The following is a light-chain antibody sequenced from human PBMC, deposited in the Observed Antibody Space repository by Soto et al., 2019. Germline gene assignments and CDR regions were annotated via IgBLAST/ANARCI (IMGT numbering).Light chain of an antibody. Sequence: QMTQSPSTLSASLGEGATLSCRASQTFSSRVAWYQQKPGQAPRLLIYRTSTLISGIPARFSGSGSGTEFTLTISSLQPEDFAAYYCQHYYNYSEAFGQRTKVDIK. V-gene: IGKV1-5*03. J-gene: IGKJ1*01. CDR3: QHYYNYSEA. CDR1: QTFSSR. CDR2: RTS.